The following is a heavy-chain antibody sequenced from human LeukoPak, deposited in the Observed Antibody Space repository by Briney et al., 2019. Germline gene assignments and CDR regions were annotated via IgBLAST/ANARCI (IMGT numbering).Heavy chain of an antibody. CDR3: ARSIWAYHPITMIVVGNYYYYMDV. V-gene: IGHV1-18*01. J-gene: IGHJ6*03. D-gene: IGHD3-22*01. CDR1: GYTFTSYG. CDR2: ISAYNGNT. Sequence: ASVKVSCKASGYTFTSYGISWVRQAPGQGLEWMGWISAYNGNTNYAQKLQGRVTMTTDTSTSTAYMELRSLRSDDTAVYYCARSIWAYHPITMIVVGNYYYYMDVWGKGTTVTVSS.